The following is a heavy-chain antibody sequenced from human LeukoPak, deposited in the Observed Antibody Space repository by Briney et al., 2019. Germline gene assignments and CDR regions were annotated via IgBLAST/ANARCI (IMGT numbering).Heavy chain of an antibody. CDR3: ARGPAMVRGVNWFDP. V-gene: IGHV3-21*01. Sequence: GGSLRLSCAASGFTFSSYTMNWVRQAPGRGLEWVSCISSSSTYMLYADSAKGRFTISRDNAKNSLYLQMNSLRAEDTAVYYCARGPAMVRGVNWFDPWGQGTLVTVSS. CDR1: GFTFSSYT. CDR2: ISSSSTYM. D-gene: IGHD3-10*01. J-gene: IGHJ5*02.